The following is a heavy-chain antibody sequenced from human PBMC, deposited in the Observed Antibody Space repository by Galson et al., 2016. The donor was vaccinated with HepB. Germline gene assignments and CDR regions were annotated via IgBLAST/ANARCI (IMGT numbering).Heavy chain of an antibody. CDR3: ARAYNWNDGAGAYAFDI. D-gene: IGHD1-1*01. CDR1: GFTFSSYG. V-gene: IGHV3-30*03. J-gene: IGHJ3*02. CDR2: ISYDGGNK. Sequence: SLRLSCAASGFTFSSYGLHWVRQAPGKGLDWVAVISYDGGNKYHADSVKGRFTISRDNSKNTLYLQMNSLRAEDTAMFYCARAYNWNDGAGAYAFDIWGQGTMVTVSS.